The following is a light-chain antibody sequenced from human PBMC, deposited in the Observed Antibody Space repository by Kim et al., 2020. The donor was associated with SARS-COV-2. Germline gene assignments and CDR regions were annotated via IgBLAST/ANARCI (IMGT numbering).Light chain of an antibody. CDR2: KAS. V-gene: IGKV1-5*03. CDR3: QQYDFYST. Sequence: SESVGNRVTITCRASQNVSGWLAWYQQKPGEAPNLLIYKASTLQSGAPSRFSGSGSGTEFTLTISSLQPDDFATYYCQQYDFYSTFGGGTKVDIK. CDR1: QNVSGW. J-gene: IGKJ4*01.